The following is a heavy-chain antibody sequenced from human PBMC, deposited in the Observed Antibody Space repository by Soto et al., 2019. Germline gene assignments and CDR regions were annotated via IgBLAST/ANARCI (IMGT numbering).Heavy chain of an antibody. J-gene: IGHJ5*02. CDR2: ISAYNGNT. Sequence: ASVKVSCKASGYTFTSYGISWVRQAPGQGLEWMGWISAYNGNTNYAQKLQGRVTMTTDTSTSKAYMELRSLRSDDTAVYYCARDRIAADGTPDWFDPWGHGAVVTVSX. V-gene: IGHV1-18*04. CDR3: ARDRIAADGTPDWFDP. D-gene: IGHD6-13*01. CDR1: GYTFTSYG.